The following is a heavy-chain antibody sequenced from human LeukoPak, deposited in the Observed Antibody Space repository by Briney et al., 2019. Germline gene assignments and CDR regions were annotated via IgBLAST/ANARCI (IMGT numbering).Heavy chain of an antibody. CDR2: ISAYNGNT. V-gene: IGHV1-18*01. D-gene: IGHD3-22*01. CDR1: GYTFTSYG. Sequence: GASVKVSCKASGYTFTSYGISWVRQAPGQGLEWMGWISAYNGNTNYAQKLQGRVTMTTDTSTSTAYMELRSLRSDDTAVYYCARVTRDSSGYYRFDHWGQGTLVTVSS. J-gene: IGHJ4*02. CDR3: ARVTRDSSGYYRFDH.